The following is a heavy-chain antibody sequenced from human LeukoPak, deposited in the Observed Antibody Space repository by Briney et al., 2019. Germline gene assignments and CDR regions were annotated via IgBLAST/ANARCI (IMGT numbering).Heavy chain of an antibody. CDR2: ISSSGSSV. Sequence: PGGSLRLSCVASGFTFSGNSMSWVRQAPGKGLEWVSFISSSGSSVYYADSVKGRFTISRDNAKNTLYLQMNSLRAEDTAVYYCARDRPIDYWGQGTLVTVSS. J-gene: IGHJ4*02. CDR3: ARDRPIDY. CDR1: GFTFSGNS. V-gene: IGHV3-48*04.